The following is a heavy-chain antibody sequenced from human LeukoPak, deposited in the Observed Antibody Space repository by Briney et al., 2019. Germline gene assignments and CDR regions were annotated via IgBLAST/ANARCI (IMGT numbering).Heavy chain of an antibody. CDR1: GYTFTGYY. D-gene: IGHD1-7*01. V-gene: IGHV1-2*02. CDR3: ARARNLELTRVVDY. J-gene: IGHJ4*02. CDR2: INPNSGGT. Sequence: ASVKVSCKASGYTFTGYYMHWLRQAPGQGLEWMGWINPNSGGTNYAQKFQGRVTMTRDTSISTAYMELSRLRSDDTAVYYCARARNLELTRVVDYWGQGTLVTVSS.